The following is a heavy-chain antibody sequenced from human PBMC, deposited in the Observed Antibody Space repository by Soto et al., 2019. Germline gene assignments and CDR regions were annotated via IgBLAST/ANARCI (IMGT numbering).Heavy chain of an antibody. D-gene: IGHD3-10*01. Sequence: ASVKVSCKASGGTFSSYTISWVRQAPGQGLEWMGRIIPILGIANYAQKFQGRVTITADKSTSTAYMELSSLRSEDTAVYYCARGITMVRGYDAFDIWGQGTMVTVSS. CDR3: ARGITMVRGYDAFDI. CDR1: GGTFSSYT. V-gene: IGHV1-69*02. CDR2: IIPILGIA. J-gene: IGHJ3*02.